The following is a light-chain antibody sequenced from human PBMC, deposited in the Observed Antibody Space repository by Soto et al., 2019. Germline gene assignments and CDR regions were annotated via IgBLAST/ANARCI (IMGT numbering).Light chain of an antibody. CDR2: AAS. Sequence: DIQMTQSPSSLSASVGDRVTITCRASQSISSYLNWYQQKPGKAPKLLLYAASSLQSGVPSRFSGRGSGTDFTLTSSSLQPEDFATYYCQQSYSTPLTFGGGTKVEIK. V-gene: IGKV1-39*01. J-gene: IGKJ4*01. CDR3: QQSYSTPLT. CDR1: QSISSY.